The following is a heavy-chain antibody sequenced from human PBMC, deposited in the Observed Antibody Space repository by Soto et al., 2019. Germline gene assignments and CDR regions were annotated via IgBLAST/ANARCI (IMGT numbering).Heavy chain of an antibody. CDR1: GGAISGRGNY. Sequence: SETLSLTCAVSGGAISGRGNYWGWIRQPPGKGLEYIGSIYSGGSTYYNPSLKSRVTLSVDAPQNQFSLRLTSVTAADTAVYYCARRHSATWLYAYRGLRTLVTVSS. D-gene: IGHD3-9*01. CDR3: ARRHSATWLYAY. CDR2: IYSGGST. V-gene: IGHV4-39*01. J-gene: IGHJ4*02.